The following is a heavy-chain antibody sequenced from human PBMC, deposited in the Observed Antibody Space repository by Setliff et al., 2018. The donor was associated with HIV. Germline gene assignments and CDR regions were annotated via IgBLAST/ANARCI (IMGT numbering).Heavy chain of an antibody. J-gene: IGHJ6*02. CDR1: GYTFSSYY. D-gene: IGHD3-10*01. CDR2: INPSGGST. Sequence: ASVKVSCKASGYTFSSYYMHWVRQAPGQGLERMGIINPSGGSTAYPQKFQGRVTMTRDTSTSTAYMELNSLRSEDTAVYYCARGSDSGSYSYYYGMDVWGQGTTVTVS. CDR3: ARGSDSGSYSYYYGMDV. V-gene: IGHV1-46*01.